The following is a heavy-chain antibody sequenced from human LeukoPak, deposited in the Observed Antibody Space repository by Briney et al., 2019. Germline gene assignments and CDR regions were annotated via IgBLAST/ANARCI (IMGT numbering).Heavy chain of an antibody. V-gene: IGHV3-21*06. CDR1: GFSFSTYA. J-gene: IGHJ4*02. Sequence: GGSLRLSCTASGFSFSTYAMTWVRQAPGKGLEWISSMSSGSRYIYYADSVRGRFTISRDNTKNSLYLLMNNLRAEDTAICYCARDRPTGASRVFVVQWGQGTPVTVSS. CDR2: MSSGSRYI. D-gene: IGHD2-15*01. CDR3: ARDRPTGASRVFVVQ.